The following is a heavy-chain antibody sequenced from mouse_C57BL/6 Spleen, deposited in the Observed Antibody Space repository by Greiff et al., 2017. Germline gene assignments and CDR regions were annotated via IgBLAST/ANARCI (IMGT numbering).Heavy chain of an antibody. J-gene: IGHJ3*01. CDR1: GYTFTSYW. Sequence: QVQLQQPGAELVRPGSSVKLSCKASGYTFTSYWMHWVKQRPIQGLEWIGNIDPSDSETHYNQKFKDKATLTVDKSSSTAYMQLISLTSEDSAVXYCAIGGLLAWFSYWGQETLVTVST. V-gene: IGHV1-52*01. D-gene: IGHD2-3*01. CDR2: IDPSDSET. CDR3: AIGGLLAWFSY.